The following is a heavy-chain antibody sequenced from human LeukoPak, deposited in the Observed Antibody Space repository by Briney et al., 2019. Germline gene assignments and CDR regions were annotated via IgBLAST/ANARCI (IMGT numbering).Heavy chain of an antibody. V-gene: IGHV3-74*01. CDR2: ISSDGSST. Sequence: GGSLRLSCAASGFSFSSYWMHWVRQAPGKGLVWVSRISSDGSSTIYADSVKGRFTISRDIAKNTLYPQMNSLRAEDTAVYYCARLGSGSTLDCWGQGILVTVSS. CDR3: ARLGSGSTLDC. J-gene: IGHJ4*02. D-gene: IGHD3-10*01. CDR1: GFSFSSYW.